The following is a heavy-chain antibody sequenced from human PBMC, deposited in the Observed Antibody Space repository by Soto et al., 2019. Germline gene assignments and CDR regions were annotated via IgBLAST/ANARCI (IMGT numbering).Heavy chain of an antibody. CDR3: ARHRRWLQLGPFDY. V-gene: IGHV1-3*01. CDR2: INAGNGNT. D-gene: IGHD5-12*01. CDR1: GYTFTGYA. J-gene: IGHJ4*02. Sequence: ASVKVSCKASGYTFTGYAMHWVRQAPGQRLEWMGWINAGNGNTKYSQKFQGRVTITRDTSASTAYMELSSLRSEDTAVYYCARHRRWLQLGPFDYWGQGTLVTVSS.